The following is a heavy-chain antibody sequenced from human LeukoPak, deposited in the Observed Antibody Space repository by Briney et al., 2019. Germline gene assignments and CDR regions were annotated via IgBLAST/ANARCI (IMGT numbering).Heavy chain of an antibody. Sequence: SETLSLTCTVSGGSISSSSYYWGWIRQPPGKGLEWIGSIYYSGSTYYNPSLKSRVTISVDTSKNQFSLKLSSVTAADTAVYYCARAGLSRSSTSSGWFDPWGQGTLVTVSS. CDR1: GGSISSSSYY. CDR2: IYYSGST. CDR3: ARAGLSRSSTSSGWFDP. D-gene: IGHD2-2*01. V-gene: IGHV4-39*01. J-gene: IGHJ5*02.